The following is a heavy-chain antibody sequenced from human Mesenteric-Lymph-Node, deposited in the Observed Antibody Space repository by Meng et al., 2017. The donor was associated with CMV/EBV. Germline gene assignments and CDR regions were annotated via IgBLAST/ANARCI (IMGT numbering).Heavy chain of an antibody. CDR3: ARDPATEWLRGPIDY. Sequence: GESLKISCAASGFTFSSYSMNWVRQAPGKGLEWGSSISSSSSYIYYADSVKGRFTISRDNAKNSLYLQMNSLRAEDTAVYYCARDPATEWLRGPIDYWGQGTLVTVSS. CDR1: GFTFSSYS. J-gene: IGHJ4*02. D-gene: IGHD5-12*01. V-gene: IGHV3-21*01. CDR2: ISSSSSYI.